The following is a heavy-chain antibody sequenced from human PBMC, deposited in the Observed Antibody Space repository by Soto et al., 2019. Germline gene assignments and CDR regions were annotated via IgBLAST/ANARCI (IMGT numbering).Heavy chain of an antibody. D-gene: IGHD5-12*01. J-gene: IGHJ4*02. CDR3: AGWGRGYSGYDWFGFDY. V-gene: IGHV4-34*01. Sequence: PSETLSLTCTVYGGSFNDYYWSWIRQPPGKGLEWIGEINHSGSTNYNPSLKSRVTMSVDTSKNQFSLKLSSVTAADTAVYYCAGWGRGYSGYDWFGFDYWGQGTLVTVSS. CDR1: GGSFNDYY. CDR2: INHSGST.